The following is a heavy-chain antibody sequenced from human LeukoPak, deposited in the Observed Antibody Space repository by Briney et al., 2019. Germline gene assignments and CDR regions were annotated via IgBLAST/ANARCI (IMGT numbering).Heavy chain of an antibody. CDR2: IIPILGIA. CDR3: ARVYGEYYFDY. V-gene: IGHV1-69*04. D-gene: IGHD4-17*01. CDR1: GGTFSSYA. J-gene: IGHJ4*02. Sequence: AASVKVSCKASGGTFSSYAISWVRQAPGQGLEWMGRIIPILGIANYAQKLQGRVTMTTDTSTSTAYMELRSLRSDDTAVYYCARVYGEYYFDYWGQGTLVTVSS.